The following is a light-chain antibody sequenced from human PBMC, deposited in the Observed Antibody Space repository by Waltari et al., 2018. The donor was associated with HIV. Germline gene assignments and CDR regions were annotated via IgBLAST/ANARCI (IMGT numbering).Light chain of an antibody. CDR1: TCGFRRYTS. CDR3: STHTTTDTLI. V-gene: IGLV2-14*03. Sequence: QSAPTQPASVSAPPGQPLTTPCTTTTCGFRRYTSSSWYQQHPDNPPKIIIYEVTSRPSGVPHRFSGSKSRNTASLTISGLQAEDEAIYYCSTHTTTDTLIFGGGTKLTVL. J-gene: IGLJ2*01. CDR2: EVT.